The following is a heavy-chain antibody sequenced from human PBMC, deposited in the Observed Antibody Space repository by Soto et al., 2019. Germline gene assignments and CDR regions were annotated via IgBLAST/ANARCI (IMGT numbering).Heavy chain of an antibody. CDR1: GFTFSSYA. J-gene: IGHJ4*02. Sequence: GGSLRLSCAASGFTFSSYAMSWVRQAPGKGLEWVSAISGSGGSTYYADSEKGRFTISRDNSKNTLYLQMNSLRAEDTAVYYCAKGSVEMATMYYFDYWGQGTLVTVSS. CDR3: AKGSVEMATMYYFDY. D-gene: IGHD5-12*01. V-gene: IGHV3-23*01. CDR2: ISGSGGST.